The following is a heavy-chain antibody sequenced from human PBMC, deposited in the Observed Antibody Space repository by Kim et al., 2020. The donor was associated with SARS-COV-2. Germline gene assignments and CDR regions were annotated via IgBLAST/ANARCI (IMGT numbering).Heavy chain of an antibody. Sequence: SVKVSCKASGGTFSRYAISWVRQAPGQGLEWMGGITPIFGTANYAQKLQGRVTVTADESTNTAYMELSSLRSEDTAVYYCATSLEGYGSGSHSLDYWGQGSLVTVSS. D-gene: IGHD3-10*01. V-gene: IGHV1-69*13. CDR3: ATSLEGYGSGSHSLDY. CDR2: ITPIFGTA. J-gene: IGHJ4*02. CDR1: GGTFSRYA.